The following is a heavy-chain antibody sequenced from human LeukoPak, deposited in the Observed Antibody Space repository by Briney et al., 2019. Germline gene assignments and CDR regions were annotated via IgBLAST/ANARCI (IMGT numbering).Heavy chain of an antibody. J-gene: IGHJ6*02. CDR3: ARPPLMDV. Sequence: PSETLSLTCAVYGGSFSGYYWSWIRQPPGKGLEWIGEINHSGSTNYNPSLKSRVTISVDTSKNQFSLKLSSVTAADTAVYYCARPPLMDVWGQGTTVTVSS. CDR2: INHSGST. CDR1: GGSFSGYY. V-gene: IGHV4-34*01.